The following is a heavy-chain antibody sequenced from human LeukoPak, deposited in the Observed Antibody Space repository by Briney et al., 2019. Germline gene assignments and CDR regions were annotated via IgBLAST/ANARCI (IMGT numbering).Heavy chain of an antibody. J-gene: IGHJ3*02. V-gene: IGHV3-74*01. CDR3: ARDEDWSGYYGAFDI. Sequence: GGSLRLACAASGFTFSIYWMHWVRQAPGKGLVWVSRINSDGSSTSYADSVKGRFTISRDNAKNTLYLQMNSLRAEDTAVYYCARDEDWSGYYGAFDIWGQGTMVTVSS. D-gene: IGHD3-3*01. CDR2: INSDGSST. CDR1: GFTFSIYW.